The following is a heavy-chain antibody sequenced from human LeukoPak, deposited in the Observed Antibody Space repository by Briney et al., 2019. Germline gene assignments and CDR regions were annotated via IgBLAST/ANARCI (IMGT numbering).Heavy chain of an antibody. D-gene: IGHD6-13*01. CDR1: GGSISSYY. V-gene: IGHV4-59*08. CDR2: IYYSGST. CDR3: ARHSPGTPGRVYFDY. Sequence: PSETLSLTCTVSGGSISSYYWSWIRQPPGKGLEWIGYIYYSGSTNYNPSLKSRVTISVDTSKNQFSLKLSSVTAADTAVYYCARHSPGTPGRVYFDYWGQGTLVTVSS. J-gene: IGHJ4*02.